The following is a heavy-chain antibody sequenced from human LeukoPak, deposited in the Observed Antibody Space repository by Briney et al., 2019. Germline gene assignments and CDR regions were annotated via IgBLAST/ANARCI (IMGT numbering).Heavy chain of an antibody. J-gene: IGHJ4*02. CDR2: IYTGGTT. D-gene: IGHD6-6*01. Sequence: GGSLRLSCAASGFSVTSNHMNWVRQAPGKGLEWVSIIYTGGTTHYADSLKDRFTISRDDSINTLYLQMNSLRAEDTAVYYCARGSSSYYFDYWGQGTLVTVSS. CDR3: ARGSSSYYFDY. CDR1: GFSVTSNH. V-gene: IGHV3-66*01.